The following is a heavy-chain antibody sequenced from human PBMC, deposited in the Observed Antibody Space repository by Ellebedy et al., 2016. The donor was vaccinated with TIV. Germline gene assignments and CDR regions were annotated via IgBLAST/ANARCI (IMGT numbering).Heavy chain of an antibody. D-gene: IGHD3-10*01. V-gene: IGHV3-23*01. J-gene: IGHJ6*03. CDR3: AKGTDYFYYYMDV. Sequence: GGSLRLXXAASGFTFSSYTMNWVRQAPGKGLEWVSAISGSASNTYYADSVKGRVTISRDNSKNTLYLQMISLRAEDTAVYYCAKGTDYFYYYMDVWGKGTTVTVSS. CDR1: GFTFSSYT. CDR2: ISGSASNT.